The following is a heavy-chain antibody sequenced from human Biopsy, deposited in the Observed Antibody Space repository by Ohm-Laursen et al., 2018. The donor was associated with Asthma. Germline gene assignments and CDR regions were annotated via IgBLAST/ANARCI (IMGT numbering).Heavy chain of an antibody. Sequence: TLSLTCTVSGGSINIGDYYWSWIRQHPVKGLEWIGHIYYSGITYYNPSLKSRVSISLDTSKNQFSLSLTSVTAADTAVYYCARTTYGHDGFDPWGQGTLVTVSS. J-gene: IGHJ5*02. CDR2: IYYSGIT. D-gene: IGHD4-17*01. V-gene: IGHV4-31*03. CDR1: GGSINIGDYY. CDR3: ARTTYGHDGFDP.